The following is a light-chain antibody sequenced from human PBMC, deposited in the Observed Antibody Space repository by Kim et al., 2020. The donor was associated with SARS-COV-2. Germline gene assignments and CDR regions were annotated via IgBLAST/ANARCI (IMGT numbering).Light chain of an antibody. CDR1: NIGSKS. V-gene: IGLV3-21*04. J-gene: IGLJ1*01. CDR2: YDS. Sequence: SYELTQPPLVSVAPGQTARITCGGNNIGSKSVHWYQQKPGQAPVLVIYYDSDRPSGIPERFSGSNSGNTATLTISGVEAGDEADYYCQVWDNVSDHSVFGTGTKVTVL. CDR3: QVWDNVSDHSV.